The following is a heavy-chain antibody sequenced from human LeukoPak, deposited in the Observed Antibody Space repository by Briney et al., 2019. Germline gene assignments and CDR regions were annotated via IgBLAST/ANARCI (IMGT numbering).Heavy chain of an antibody. CDR1: GFTFSSYE. D-gene: IGHD1-20*01. Sequence: GGSLRLSCAASGFTFSSYEMNWVSQAPGKGLEWVSFISSGSEIIYYADSVKGRFTISRDNSKNTLYLQMNSLRAEDTAVYYCARAITGTTLGNAFDIWGQGTMVTVSS. CDR2: ISSGSEII. CDR3: ARAITGTTLGNAFDI. V-gene: IGHV3-48*01. J-gene: IGHJ3*02.